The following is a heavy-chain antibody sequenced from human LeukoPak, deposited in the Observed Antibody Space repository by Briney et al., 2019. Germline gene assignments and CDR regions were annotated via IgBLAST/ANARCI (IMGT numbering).Heavy chain of an antibody. CDR2: INHSGST. Sequence: PSETLSLTCAVYGGSFSGYYWSWIRQPPGKGLEWIGEINHSGSTNYNPSLKSRVTISVDTSKNQFSLKLSSVTAADTAVYYCARGRKIVVVVAALRYYYGMDVWGQGTTVTASS. D-gene: IGHD2-15*01. CDR1: GGSFSGYY. J-gene: IGHJ6*02. CDR3: ARGRKIVVVVAALRYYYGMDV. V-gene: IGHV4-34*01.